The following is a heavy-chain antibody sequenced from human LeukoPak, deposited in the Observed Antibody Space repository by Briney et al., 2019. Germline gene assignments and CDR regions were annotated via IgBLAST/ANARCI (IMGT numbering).Heavy chain of an antibody. D-gene: IGHD1-26*01. CDR2: VYTTRTT. J-gene: IGHJ4*02. Sequence: SETLSLTCTVSGDFISGSYWTWVRQPAGKGLEWIGRVYTTRTTNFNPSLKSRLSMSVDASKKQLYMTLNYVTAADTAVYFCATASGAGGFLHRWGQGILDTVSS. CDR1: GDFISGSY. V-gene: IGHV4-4*07. CDR3: ATASGAGGFLHR.